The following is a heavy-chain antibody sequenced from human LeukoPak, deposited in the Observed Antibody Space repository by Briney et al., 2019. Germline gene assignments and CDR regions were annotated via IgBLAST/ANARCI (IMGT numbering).Heavy chain of an antibody. D-gene: IGHD2-2*01. CDR3: AGEVVVPALYYFDY. V-gene: IGHV4-38-2*02. CDR2: IYHSGST. J-gene: IGHJ4*02. Sequence: SETLSLTCAVSGYSISSGYYWGWIRQPPGKGLEWIGSIYHSGSTYCNPSLKSRVTISVDTSKNQFSLKLSSVTAADTAVYYCAGEVVVPALYYFDYWGQGTLVTVSS. CDR1: GYSISSGYY.